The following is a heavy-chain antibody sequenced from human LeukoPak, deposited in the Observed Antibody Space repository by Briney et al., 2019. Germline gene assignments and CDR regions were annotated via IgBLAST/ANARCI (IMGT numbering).Heavy chain of an antibody. CDR1: GGTFSSYA. CDR2: IIPIFGTA. V-gene: IGHV1-69*05. J-gene: IGHJ4*02. CDR3: ARGRYCTNGVCYLMGFDY. D-gene: IGHD2-8*01. Sequence: SVKVSCKASGGTFSSYAISWVRQAPGQGLEWMGGIIPIFGTANYAQKFQGRVTMTRDMSTSTVYMELSSLRSEDTAVYYCARGRYCTNGVCYLMGFDYWGQGTLVTVSS.